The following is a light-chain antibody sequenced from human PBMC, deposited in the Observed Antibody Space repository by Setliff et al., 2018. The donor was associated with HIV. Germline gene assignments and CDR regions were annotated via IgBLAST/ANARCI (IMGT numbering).Light chain of an antibody. V-gene: IGLV2-14*03. CDR2: DVS. CDR3: SSYTSSSSYV. CDR1: SSDVGSYNF. Sequence: QSALTQPASVSGSPGQSITISCSGTSSDVGSYNFVSWYQQHPGKAPQLIIYDVSQRPSGVSNRFSGSKSGNTASLTISGLQAEDEADYYCSSYTSSSSYVFGTGTKVTVL. J-gene: IGLJ1*01.